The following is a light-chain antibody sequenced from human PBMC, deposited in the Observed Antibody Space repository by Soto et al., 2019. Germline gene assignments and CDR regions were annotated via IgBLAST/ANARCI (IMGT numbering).Light chain of an antibody. V-gene: IGKV2-28*01. CDR1: QSLLHSNGYNY. CDR3: MQALQTRTWT. J-gene: IGKJ1*01. Sequence: DIVMTQSPLSLPVTPGEPASISCRSSQSLLHSNGYNYLDWYLQKPGQSPQLLIYLGSNRASGVPDRFSGSESGTDFTLKISRVEAEDVGVYYCMQALQTRTWTFGQGTKVEIK. CDR2: LGS.